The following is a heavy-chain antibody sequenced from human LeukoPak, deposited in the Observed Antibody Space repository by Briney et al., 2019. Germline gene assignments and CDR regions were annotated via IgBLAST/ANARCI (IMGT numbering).Heavy chain of an antibody. D-gene: IGHD3-3*01. CDR1: GLTLSSYT. CDR3: ARDPPRGDFWSGAGRYYFDY. CDR2: SSWSSSTI. J-gene: IGHJ4*02. Sequence: GGSLRLSCAASGLTLSSYTMNWVRQAPGKGLEWVSYSSWSSSTIYYADSVKGRFTISRDNAKNSLYLQMNSLRAEDTAVYYCARDPPRGDFWSGAGRYYFDYWGQGTLVTVSS. V-gene: IGHV3-48*01.